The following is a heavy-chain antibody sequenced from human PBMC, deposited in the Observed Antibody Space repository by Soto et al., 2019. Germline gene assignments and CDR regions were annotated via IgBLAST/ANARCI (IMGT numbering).Heavy chain of an antibody. Sequence: GVSLRLPCTASGFSFSNYAMPWVRQETRKGLEWVSALSGSGTGTYYADSVKGRFTISRDNSKNTLYLQMSSLRAEDTAVYYCAKTSGYWGGGTCYFYFDSWGQGTLVTVS. V-gene: IGHV3-23*01. D-gene: IGHD2-15*01. CDR1: GFSFSNYA. J-gene: IGHJ4*02. CDR3: AKTSGYWGGGTCYFYFDS. CDR2: LSGSGTGT.